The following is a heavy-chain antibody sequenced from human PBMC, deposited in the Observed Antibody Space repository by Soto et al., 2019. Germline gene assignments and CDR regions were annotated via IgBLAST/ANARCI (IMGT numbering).Heavy chain of an antibody. CDR3: VRGVDSGDY. Sequence: GGSLRLSCAASGFIFSGYAMTWVRQAPGKGLEWVSSISGSDGTTSYADSVKGRFTISRDKSTSTVYMDLSSLRSEDTAVYYFVRGVDSGDYWGQGTLVTVSS. CDR2: ISGSDGTT. V-gene: IGHV3-23*01. D-gene: IGHD2-15*01. J-gene: IGHJ4*02. CDR1: GFIFSGYA.